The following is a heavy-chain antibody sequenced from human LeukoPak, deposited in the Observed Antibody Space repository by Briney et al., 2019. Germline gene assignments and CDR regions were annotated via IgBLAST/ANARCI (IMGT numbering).Heavy chain of an antibody. J-gene: IGHJ4*02. CDR1: GYTFSDYY. CDR2: INSNSAGT. D-gene: IGHD6-19*01. Sequence: ASVKVSCKASGYTFSDYYIHWVRQVPGQGLEWMGWINSNSAGTKYAQKFQGRVTMTRDTSISTVYMELSRLRSDDTAVYYCAAPDSSVWTSDLDHWGQGTLVTVSS. V-gene: IGHV1-2*02. CDR3: AAPDSSVWTSDLDH.